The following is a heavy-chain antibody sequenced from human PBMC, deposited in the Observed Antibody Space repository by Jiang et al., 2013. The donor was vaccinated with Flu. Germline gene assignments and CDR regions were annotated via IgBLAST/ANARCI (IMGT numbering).Heavy chain of an antibody. CDR2: IDPTDSYT. Sequence: ESGAEVKKPGESLRISCKGSGYNFTSYWITWVRQMPGKGLEWMGNIDPTDSYTNYSPSFQGHITISVDKSISTVYLQWSSLKASDTAMFYCARQLSVIGRFDSWGQGTLVTVSS. J-gene: IGHJ5*01. CDR1: GYNFTSYW. V-gene: IGHV5-10-1*03. CDR3: ARQLSVIGRFDS. D-gene: IGHD2-21*01.